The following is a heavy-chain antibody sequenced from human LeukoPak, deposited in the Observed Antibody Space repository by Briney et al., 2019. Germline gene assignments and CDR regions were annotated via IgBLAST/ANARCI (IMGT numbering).Heavy chain of an antibody. CDR1: GGTFSSSV. D-gene: IGHD3-9*01. V-gene: IGHV1-69*13. Sequence: ASVKVSCKASGGTFSSSVISWVRQAPGQGLEWMGGIIPIFGTADYAQKFQGRVTITADESTSTAYMELSSLRSEDTAMFYCAVRLVWLRDNWFDPWGQGTLVTVSS. CDR2: IIPIFGTA. CDR3: AVRLVWLRDNWFDP. J-gene: IGHJ5*02.